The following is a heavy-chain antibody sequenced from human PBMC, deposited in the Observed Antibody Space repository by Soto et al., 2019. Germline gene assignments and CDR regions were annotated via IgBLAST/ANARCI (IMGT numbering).Heavy chain of an antibody. Sequence: QVQLVQSGAEVKKPGASVKVSCKATGYTFTSYYMEWVRQAPGQGLEWMGIINPSGGNTSYAQKFQGIVTMTRDTSTTTVYMELSSLRSEDTAVYYCARLRYSTSWYTDYWGQGTLVTVSS. CDR2: INPSGGNT. CDR1: GYTFTSYY. CDR3: ARLRYSTSWYTDY. J-gene: IGHJ4*02. D-gene: IGHD6-13*01. V-gene: IGHV1-46*01.